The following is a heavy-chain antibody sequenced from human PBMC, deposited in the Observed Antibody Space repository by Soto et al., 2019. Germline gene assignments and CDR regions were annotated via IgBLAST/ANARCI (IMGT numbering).Heavy chain of an antibody. J-gene: IGHJ4*02. CDR1: GFSLTSGVG. D-gene: IGHD5-12*01. V-gene: IGHV2-5*02. CDR2: IYWDDDK. CDR3: AHIDPEIVTVGGHGGFDY. Sequence: QITLKESGPTLVRPPQTLTLTCTFSGFSLTSGVGVGWIRQPPGKALEWLALIYWDDDKRYSPSLKNRLTITKDTSKNPVVITMTNVGPVDTATYFCAHIDPEIVTVGGHGGFDYWGQGTLVTVSS.